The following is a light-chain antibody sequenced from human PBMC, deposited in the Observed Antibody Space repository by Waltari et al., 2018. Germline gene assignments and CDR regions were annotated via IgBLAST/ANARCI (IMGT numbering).Light chain of an antibody. J-gene: IGLJ2*01. CDR1: SSDVGGYNY. CDR3: SSYISSDTLEL. Sequence: QSALTQPASVSGSPGQSITISCTGTSSDVGGYNYVSWYQQHPGKAPKLMIYDVSNRPSGVSTRFSGSKSGNTASLTISGLQAEDEAHYYCSSYISSDTLELFGGGTSLTV. CDR2: DVS. V-gene: IGLV2-14*03.